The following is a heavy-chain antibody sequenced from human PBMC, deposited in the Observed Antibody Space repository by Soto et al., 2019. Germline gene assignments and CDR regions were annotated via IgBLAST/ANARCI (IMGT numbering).Heavy chain of an antibody. J-gene: IGHJ4*02. Sequence: EVQLLESGGGLVQPGGSLRLSCAASGFTFSSYAMTWVRQAPGKGLEWVSAIGSGGSTYYADSVKGRFTISRDNSRNTLYLQMNSLRADDTAVYYCAKDLGSPTLVTPELEFDYWGQGTLVTVSS. CDR2: IGSGGST. V-gene: IGHV3-23*01. CDR1: GFTFSSYA. D-gene: IGHD3-10*01. CDR3: AKDLGSPTLVTPELEFDY.